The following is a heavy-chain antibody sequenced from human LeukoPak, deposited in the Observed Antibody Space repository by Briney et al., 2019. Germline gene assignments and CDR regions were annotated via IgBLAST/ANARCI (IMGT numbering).Heavy chain of an antibody. CDR2: IYYSGST. CDR3: ARDPTDFGY. V-gene: IGHV4-39*07. J-gene: IGHJ4*02. Sequence: PSETLSLTCTVSGGSISSSSYYWGWIRQPPGKGLEWIGSIYYSGSTYYNPSLKSRVAISVDTSKNQFSLKLSSVTAADTAVYYCARDPTDFGYWGQGTLVTVSS. CDR1: GGSISSSSYY.